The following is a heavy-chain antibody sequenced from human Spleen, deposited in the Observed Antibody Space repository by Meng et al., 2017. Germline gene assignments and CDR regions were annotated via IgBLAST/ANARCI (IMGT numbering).Heavy chain of an antibody. CDR3: ARGDPYYYDGHGYSFRRIFDY. CDR1: GGSISSGGYY. CDR2: IYYSGST. J-gene: IGHJ4*02. D-gene: IGHD3-22*01. Sequence: SETLSLTCTFSGGSISSGGYYWSWIRQRPGKGLEWIGYIYYSGSTNYNPSLKSRVTISLDTSKNQFSLKLSSVTAADTAVYYCARGDPYYYDGHGYSFRRIFDYWGLGTQVTVSS. V-gene: IGHV4-61*08.